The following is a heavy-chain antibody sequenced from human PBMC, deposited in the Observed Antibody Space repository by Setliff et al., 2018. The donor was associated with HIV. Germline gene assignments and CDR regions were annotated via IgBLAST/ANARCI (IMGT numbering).Heavy chain of an antibody. Sequence: SETLSLTCAVYGGSFNDYYWTWIRQPPGKGLEWIGEINHSGSTNYSPSLKSRVTISVDTSKNQFSLKLSSVTAADTAVYYCASRRAAMWHGLFVGFENWGQGTLVTVSS. V-gene: IGHV4-34*01. CDR1: GGSFNDYY. J-gene: IGHJ4*02. D-gene: IGHD1-26*01. CDR2: INHSGST. CDR3: ASRRAAMWHGLFVGFEN.